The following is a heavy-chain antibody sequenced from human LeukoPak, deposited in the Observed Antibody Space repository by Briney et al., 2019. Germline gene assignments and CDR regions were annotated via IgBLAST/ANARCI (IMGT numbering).Heavy chain of an antibody. J-gene: IGHJ6*02. V-gene: IGHV7-4-1*02. D-gene: IGHD6-19*01. CDR2: INTNTGNP. CDR3: ARKSVAGTYYYYYGMDV. CDR1: GYTFTSYA. Sequence: ASVKVSCKASGYTFTSYAMNWVRQAPGQGLEWMGWINTNTGNPMYAQGFTGRFVFSLDTSVSTAYLQISSLKAEDTAVYYCARKSVAGTYYYYYGMDVWGQGTTVTVSS.